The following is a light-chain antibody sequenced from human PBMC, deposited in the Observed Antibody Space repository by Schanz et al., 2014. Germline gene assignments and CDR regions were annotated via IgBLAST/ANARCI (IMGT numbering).Light chain of an antibody. J-gene: IGLJ2*01. CDR1: SSDVGNYNL. V-gene: IGLV2-14*02. CDR2: EGN. Sequence: QSALTHPASVSGSPGQSITISCTGTSSDVGNYNLVSWFQQHPGKAPKVMIYEGNKRPSGVAYRFSGSKSGNTASLTISGLQAEDEADYHCSSHTAITTAVVFGGGTKLTVL. CDR3: SSHTAITTAVV.